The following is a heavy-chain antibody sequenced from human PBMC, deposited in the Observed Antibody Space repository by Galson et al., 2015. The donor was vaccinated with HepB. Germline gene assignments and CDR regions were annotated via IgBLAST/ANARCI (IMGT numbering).Heavy chain of an antibody. Sequence: SVKVSCKASGFTFSRSAMQWVRQARGQRLEWMGWIVVGSDNTNYAQKFQERVTITRDMSTSTAYMELSSLRSEDTAVYYCAAVIPPGGVSSNYYLYYYYGMDVWGQGTTVTVSS. CDR2: IVVGSDNT. V-gene: IGHV1-58*02. CDR3: AAVIPPGGVSSNYYLYYYYGMDV. J-gene: IGHJ6*02. CDR1: GFTFSRSA. D-gene: IGHD3-22*01.